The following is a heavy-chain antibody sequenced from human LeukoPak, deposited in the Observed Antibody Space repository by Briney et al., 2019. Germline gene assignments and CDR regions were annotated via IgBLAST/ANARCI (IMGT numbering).Heavy chain of an antibody. CDR1: GGSFSGCY. CDR3: ARVGGMTTINNAAFDI. D-gene: IGHD4-4*01. V-gene: IGHV4-34*01. Sequence: SETLSLTCAVYGGSFSGCYWSWIRQPPGKGLEWIGEINHSGSTNYNPSLKSRVTISVDTSKNQFSLKLTSVTAADTAIYYCARVGGMTTINNAAFDIWGQGTMVTVSS. J-gene: IGHJ3*02. CDR2: INHSGST.